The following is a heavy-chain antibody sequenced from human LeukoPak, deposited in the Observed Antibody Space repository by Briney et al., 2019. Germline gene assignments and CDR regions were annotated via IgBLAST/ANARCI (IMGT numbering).Heavy chain of an antibody. D-gene: IGHD4-17*01. CDR3: ARDQNEGYGDYFYYFDY. CDR1: GFTFSSYW. Sequence: PGGSLRLSCAASGFTFSSYWMHWVRQAQGKGLVWVSLTKSDGSGTSYADSVKGRFTISRDNAKNALYPQMNSLRAEDTAVYYCARDQNEGYGDYFYYFDYWDQGTLVTVSS. V-gene: IGHV3-74*01. CDR2: TKSDGSGT. J-gene: IGHJ4*02.